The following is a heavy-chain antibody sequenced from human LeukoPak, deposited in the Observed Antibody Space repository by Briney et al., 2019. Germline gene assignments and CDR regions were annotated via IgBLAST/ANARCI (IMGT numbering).Heavy chain of an antibody. Sequence: PSETLSLTCTVSGGSISSYYWSWIRQPPGKGLEWIGYIYYSGSTNYNPSLKSRVTVSVDTSKNQFSLKLSSVTAADTAVYYCARDLGGSYYYYYGMDAWGQGTTVTVSS. CDR2: IYYSGST. CDR1: GGSISSYY. CDR3: ARDLGGSYYYYYGMDA. J-gene: IGHJ6*02. D-gene: IGHD1-26*01. V-gene: IGHV4-59*01.